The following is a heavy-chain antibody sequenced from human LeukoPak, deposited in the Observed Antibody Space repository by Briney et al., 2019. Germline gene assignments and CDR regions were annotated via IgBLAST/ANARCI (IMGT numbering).Heavy chain of an antibody. Sequence: QTLSLTCAISGDSVSINSAAWNWIRQSPSRGLEWLGRTYQRSKWYNDYAVSVKSRITINPGISKNQFSLQLNSVTPEDTAVYYCARSPSPYSSGWYFDYWGQGTLVTVSS. D-gene: IGHD6-19*01. J-gene: IGHJ4*02. V-gene: IGHV6-1*01. CDR2: TYQRSKWYN. CDR1: GDSVSINSAA. CDR3: ARSPSPYSSGWYFDY.